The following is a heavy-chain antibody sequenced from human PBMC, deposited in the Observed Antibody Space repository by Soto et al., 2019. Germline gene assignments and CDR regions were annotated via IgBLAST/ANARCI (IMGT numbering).Heavy chain of an antibody. V-gene: IGHV3-48*03. CDR3: ARDAVASDFWSGYSYYYYYYGMDV. D-gene: IGHD3-3*01. CDR1: GFTFSSYA. Sequence: GGSLRLSCAASGFTFSSYAMNWVRQAPGKGLEWVSYISSSGSTIYYADSVQCPFTISRDNAKNSLYLQMNSLRAEDTAVYYSARDAVASDFWSGYSYYYYYYGMDVWGQGTTVTVSS. J-gene: IGHJ6*02. CDR2: ISSSGSTI.